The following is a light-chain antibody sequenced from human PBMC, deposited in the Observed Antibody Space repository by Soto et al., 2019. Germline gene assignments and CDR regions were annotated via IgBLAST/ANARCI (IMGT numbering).Light chain of an antibody. J-gene: IGKJ3*01. CDR3: QQRGNWPLT. CDR1: QSVSSY. Sequence: DIVLTQSPATLSLSPGERATLSCRASQSVSSYLAWYQQKPGQAPRLLIYDASNRASGIPARFSGSGSGTDFTLTISSLEPEDVAVYYCQQRGNWPLTFGPGTKVEIK. V-gene: IGKV3-11*01. CDR2: DAS.